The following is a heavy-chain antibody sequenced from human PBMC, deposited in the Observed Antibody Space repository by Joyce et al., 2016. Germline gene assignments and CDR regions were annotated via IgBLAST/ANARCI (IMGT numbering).Heavy chain of an antibody. V-gene: IGHV5-51*01. D-gene: IGHD3-10*01. J-gene: IGHJ4*02. CDR1: GYSFTTSW. CDR2: IDPDDSDT. Sequence: EVRLVQSGAEVKKPGESVRISCNGSGYSFTTSWIGWVRQMPGKGLEWMGIIDPDDSDTKYSPSFQGQVTISADKSISTAYLQWSSLKASDTAIYYCARAKDYFGLTTYLYYFDYWGQGTLVTVSS. CDR3: ARAKDYFGLTTYLYYFDY.